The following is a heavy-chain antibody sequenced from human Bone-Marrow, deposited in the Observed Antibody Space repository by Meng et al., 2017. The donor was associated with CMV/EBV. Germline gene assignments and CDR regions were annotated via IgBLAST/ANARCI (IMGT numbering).Heavy chain of an antibody. Sequence: ASVKVSCKASGGTFGSYTVTWVRQAPGQGLEWMGIINPSGGSTSYAQKFQGRVTMTRDTSTSTVYMELSSLRSEDTAVYYCAREGVVVVPATGGFDYWGQGTLVTVSS. J-gene: IGHJ4*02. D-gene: IGHD2-2*01. CDR1: GGTFGSYT. CDR2: INPSGGST. V-gene: IGHV1-46*01. CDR3: AREGVVVVPATGGFDY.